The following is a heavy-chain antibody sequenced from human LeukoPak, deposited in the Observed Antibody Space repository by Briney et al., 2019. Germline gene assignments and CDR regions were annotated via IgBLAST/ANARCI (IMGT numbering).Heavy chain of an antibody. J-gene: IGHJ4*02. D-gene: IGHD3-10*01. V-gene: IGHV3-23*01. Sequence: GGSLRLSCAASGFTFSSYAMSWVRQAPGKGLEWVSAISGSGGSTYYADSVKGRFTISRDNSKNTLYLQMNSLRAEDTAVYYCAKVSRGPLRIPLYYFDYWGQGTLVTVSS. CDR2: ISGSGGST. CDR1: GFTFSSYA. CDR3: AKVSRGPLRIPLYYFDY.